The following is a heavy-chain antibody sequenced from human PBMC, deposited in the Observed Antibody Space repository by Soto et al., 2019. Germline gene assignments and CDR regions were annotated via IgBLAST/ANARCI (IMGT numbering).Heavy chain of an antibody. CDR3: ATLGYCSSTSCYDVDY. CDR2: FDPEDGET. J-gene: IGHJ4*02. Sequence: ASGKVSCKVSGYTLTELSVHWVRQAPGKGLEWMGGFDPEDGETIYAQKFQGRVTMTEDTSTDTAYMELSSLRSEDTAVYYCATLGYCSSTSCYDVDYWGQGTLVTVSS. CDR1: GYTLTELS. D-gene: IGHD2-2*01. V-gene: IGHV1-24*01.